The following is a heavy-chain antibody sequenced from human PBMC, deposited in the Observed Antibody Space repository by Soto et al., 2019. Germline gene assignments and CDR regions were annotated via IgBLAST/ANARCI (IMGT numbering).Heavy chain of an antibody. CDR1: GGTFSSYT. D-gene: IGHD1-1*01. CDR3: VIDWESTTQTWGFGDS. Sequence: QVQLVQSGAEVKKPGSSVKVSCKASGGTFSSYTITWVRQAPGQGLEWLGRIIPIFGVTNYAQKFQDRVTITADRSTTTAYMELSRLRSEDTAVYYCVIDWESTTQTWGFGDSWGHGTLVTVSS. CDR2: IIPIFGVT. J-gene: IGHJ5*01. V-gene: IGHV1-69*08.